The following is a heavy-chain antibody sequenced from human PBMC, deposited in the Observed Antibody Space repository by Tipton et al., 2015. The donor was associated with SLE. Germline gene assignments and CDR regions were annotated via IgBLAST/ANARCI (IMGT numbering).Heavy chain of an antibody. CDR1: GYSISRAFY. Sequence: TLSLTCSVSGYSISRAFYWGWIRQPPGKGLEWIGYISYSGSTDYNPSLKSRVTMSVDTSKNQFSLKLSSVTAADTAVYYCARSEYSSGLIDYWGQGTLVTVPS. V-gene: IGHV4-38-2*02. D-gene: IGHD6-19*01. CDR2: ISYSGST. CDR3: ARSEYSSGLIDY. J-gene: IGHJ4*02.